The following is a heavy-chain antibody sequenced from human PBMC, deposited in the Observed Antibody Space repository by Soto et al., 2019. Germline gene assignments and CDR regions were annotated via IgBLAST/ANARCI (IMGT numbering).Heavy chain of an antibody. V-gene: IGHV3-7*01. Sequence: EVQLVESGGGLVQPGGSLRLSCAASGFTFSNYWMTWVRQAPGKGLEWVANIKQDGSEKYYVDSVKGRFTISRDNAKNSLYLQMNSLRAEDTAVYYCARLGYCSSTSRYTAVYYFDYWGQGTLVTVSS. CDR1: GFTFSNYW. CDR2: IKQDGSEK. J-gene: IGHJ4*02. CDR3: ARLGYCSSTSRYTAVYYFDY. D-gene: IGHD2-2*02.